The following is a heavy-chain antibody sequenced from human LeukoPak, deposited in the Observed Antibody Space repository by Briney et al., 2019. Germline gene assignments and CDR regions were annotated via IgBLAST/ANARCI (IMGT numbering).Heavy chain of an antibody. CDR2: IIPIFGTA. Sequence: SVKVSRKGSGGTFSSYVISWVRQAPGQGRAWMGGIIPIFGTATYAKKFQGRVTITTAESTSTAYMELSSLRSEDTAVYYCARSWVYSSSWYRGFDPWGQGTLVTVSS. D-gene: IGHD6-13*01. V-gene: IGHV1-69*05. J-gene: IGHJ5*02. CDR3: ARSWVYSSSWYRGFDP. CDR1: GGTFSSYV.